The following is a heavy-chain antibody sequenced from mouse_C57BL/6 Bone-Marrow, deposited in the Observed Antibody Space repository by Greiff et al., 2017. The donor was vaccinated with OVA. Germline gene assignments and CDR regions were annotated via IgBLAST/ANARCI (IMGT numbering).Heavy chain of an antibody. CDR3: ARGVYGSRYFDY. Sequence: QVQLQQSGAELARPGASVKLSCKASGYTFTSYGISWVKQRTGQGLEWIGEIYPRSGNTYYNEKFKGKATLTADKSSSTAYMELRSLTSEDSAVYFCARGVYGSRYFDYWGQGTTLTVSS. CDR1: GYTFTSYG. D-gene: IGHD1-1*01. J-gene: IGHJ2*01. V-gene: IGHV1-81*01. CDR2: IYPRSGNT.